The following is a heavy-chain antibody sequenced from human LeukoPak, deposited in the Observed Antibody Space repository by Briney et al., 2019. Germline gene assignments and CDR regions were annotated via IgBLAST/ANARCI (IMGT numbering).Heavy chain of an antibody. CDR3: ARAPTNAHFDY. J-gene: IGHJ4*02. V-gene: IGHV3-66*01. CDR2: LYAGGSA. CDR1: GFTFSNYA. Sequence: GGSLRLSCAASGFTFSNYAMSWVRQAPGKGLECVSLLYAGGSAYYADSVKGRFTISRDNSKNTVYLEMNSLRVEDTAVYYCARAPTNAHFDYWGQGTLVTVSS.